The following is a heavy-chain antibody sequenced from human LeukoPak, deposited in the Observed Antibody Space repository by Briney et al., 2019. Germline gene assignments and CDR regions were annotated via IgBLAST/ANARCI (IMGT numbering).Heavy chain of an antibody. CDR3: AKDIAQRDSSCFYYEGQGFDY. D-gene: IGHD3-22*01. Sequence: PGGSLRLSCVASGFTFDDYTVHWVRQAPGKGLEWVSLISWDGGSTYYADSVKGRFTISRDNSKTSLYLQMNSLRTEDTALYYCAKDIAQRDSSCFYYEGQGFDYWGQGTLVTVS. J-gene: IGHJ4*02. CDR1: GFTFDDYT. V-gene: IGHV3-43*01. CDR2: ISWDGGST.